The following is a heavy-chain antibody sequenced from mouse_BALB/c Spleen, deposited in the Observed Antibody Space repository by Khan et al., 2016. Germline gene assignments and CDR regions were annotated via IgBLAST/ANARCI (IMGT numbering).Heavy chain of an antibody. J-gene: IGHJ2*01. CDR2: INPSSSYT. CDR3: ARYSTTVVAPLGY. CDR1: GYSFTSYT. D-gene: IGHD1-1*01. Sequence: QVQLKQSGAELARPGASVKMSCKASGYSFTSYTMHWVKQRPGQGLEWLGFINPSSSYTNYNQNFKDKATLTADKSSSTAYMQLSSLTSEDSAVYFCARYSTTVVAPLGYWGQGTTLTVSS. V-gene: IGHV1-4*01.